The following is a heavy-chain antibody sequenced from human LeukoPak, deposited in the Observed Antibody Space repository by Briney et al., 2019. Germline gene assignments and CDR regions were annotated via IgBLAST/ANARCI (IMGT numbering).Heavy chain of an antibody. CDR1: GGTFSSYA. V-gene: IGHV1-69*05. J-gene: IGHJ3*02. CDR3: ASLMMVLEMATAMEAFDI. Sequence: SVKVSCKASGGTFSSYAISWVRQAPGQGLEWMGRIIPIFGTANYAQKFQGRVTITTDESTSTAYMELSSLSSEDTAVYYCASLMMVLEMATAMEAFDIWGQGTMVTVSS. D-gene: IGHD5-24*01. CDR2: IIPIFGTA.